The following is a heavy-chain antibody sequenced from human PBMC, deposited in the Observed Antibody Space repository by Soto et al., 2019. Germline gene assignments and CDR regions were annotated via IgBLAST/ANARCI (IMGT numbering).Heavy chain of an antibody. J-gene: IGHJ6*02. D-gene: IGHD4-17*01. CDR1: GGTLSNYG. CDR2: IIPVFGTA. Sequence: QVQLVQSGAGVKKPGSSVKVSCKASGGTLSNYGISWVRQAPGQGLEWMGGIIPVFGTANYAQKFQGRVTITADESTSTVYMDVTSLRSEDTAVYYCARGDATKIVVTTYYGMDVWGQGTTVTVSS. CDR3: ARGDATKIVVTTYYGMDV. V-gene: IGHV1-69*12.